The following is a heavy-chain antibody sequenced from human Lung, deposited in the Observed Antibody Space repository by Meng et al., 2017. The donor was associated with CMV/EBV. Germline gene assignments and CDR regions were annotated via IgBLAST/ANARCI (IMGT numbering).Heavy chain of an antibody. CDR1: GYTFTSYD. D-gene: IGHD2-2*01. CDR2: MNPNSGNT. V-gene: IGHV1-8*01. Sequence: SVXVSXXASGYTFTSYDISWVRQTAGQGLEWMGWMNPNSGNTDSAQNFQGRVTMTRNTTISTAYKELSSLRSEDTAVYYCARAVYCIGTTCFFYPMDVWGQGXTVTVSS. J-gene: IGHJ6*02. CDR3: ARAVYCIGTTCFFYPMDV.